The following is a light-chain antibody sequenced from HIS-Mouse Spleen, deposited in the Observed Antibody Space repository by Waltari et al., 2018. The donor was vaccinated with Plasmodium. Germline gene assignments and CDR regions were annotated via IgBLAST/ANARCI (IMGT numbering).Light chain of an antibody. V-gene: IGLV2-23*03. CDR1: SSDVGSYTI. J-gene: IGLJ3*02. CDR2: EGS. CDR3: CSYAGSSTFV. Sequence: QSALTKPASVSGYPGQSITISCTGPSSDVGSYTIVSWYQQHPGKAPKLMIYEGSKRPSGVSNRVSGSKSGNTASLTISGLQAEDEADYYCCSYAGSSTFVFGGGTKLTVL.